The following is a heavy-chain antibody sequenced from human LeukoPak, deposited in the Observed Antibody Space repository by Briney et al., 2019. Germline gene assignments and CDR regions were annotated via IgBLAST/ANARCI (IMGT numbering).Heavy chain of an antibody. CDR2: IHYSGSF. V-gene: IGHV4-31*03. J-gene: IGHJ4*02. Sequence: PSQTLSLTCTVSGDSINKAGYYWTWIRQHPGKGLEWTGYIHYSGSFYYSPSLKSRIAMSMDTSENQFSLRLSSVTAADTAVYYCARALGLSSAYGIDSWGQGTLVTVSS. CDR3: ARALGLSSAYGIDS. D-gene: IGHD3-16*01. CDR1: GDSINKAGYY.